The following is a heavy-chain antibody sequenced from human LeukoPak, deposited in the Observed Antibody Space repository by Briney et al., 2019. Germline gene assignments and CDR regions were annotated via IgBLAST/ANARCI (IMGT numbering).Heavy chain of an antibody. D-gene: IGHD5-18*01. V-gene: IGHV3-74*01. CDR3: AREREGIQLTLDY. CDR1: GFTFSSYA. CDR2: INSDGSST. J-gene: IGHJ4*02. Sequence: GGSLRLSCAVSGFTFSSYAMSWVRQAPGKGLVWVSRINSDGSSTSYADSVKGRFTISRDNAKNTLYLQMNSLRAEDTAVYYCAREREGIQLTLDYWGQGTLVTVSS.